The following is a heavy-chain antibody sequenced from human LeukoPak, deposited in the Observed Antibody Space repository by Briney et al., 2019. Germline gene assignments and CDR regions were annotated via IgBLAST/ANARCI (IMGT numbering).Heavy chain of an antibody. V-gene: IGHV4-39*07. CDR1: GGSIRSTTYY. J-gene: IGHJ4*02. Sequence: PSETLSLTCSVSGGSIRSTTYYWGWIRQPPGKGLEWIGSIYYSGSTYYNPSLKSRVTISVDTSKNQFSLKLSSVTAADTAVYYCARVAKRGYSYGYLDYWGQGTLVTVSS. D-gene: IGHD5-18*01. CDR3: ARVAKRGYSYGYLDY. CDR2: IYYSGST.